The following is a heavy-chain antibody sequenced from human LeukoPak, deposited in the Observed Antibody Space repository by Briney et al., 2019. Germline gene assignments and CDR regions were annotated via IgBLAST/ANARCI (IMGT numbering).Heavy chain of an antibody. CDR2: MSPDTGLT. CDR1: GYTFTSYG. CDR3: ARGVPQSTSRDY. Sequence: ASAKVSCKASGYTFTSYGISWVRQAPGQGLEWMGWMSPDTGLTGYAQNFQGRVTMTGNTSISTVYMELSSLTSEDTAVYYCARGVPQSTSRDYWGQGTLVTVSS. J-gene: IGHJ4*02. V-gene: IGHV1-8*02.